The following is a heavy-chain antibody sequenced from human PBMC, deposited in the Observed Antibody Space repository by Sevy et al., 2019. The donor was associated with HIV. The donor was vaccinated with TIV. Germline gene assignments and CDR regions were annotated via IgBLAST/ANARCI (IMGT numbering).Heavy chain of an antibody. CDR3: ARAPPVVVVPGAPSWFDP. Sequence: SGTLSLTCAVYGGSFSGYYWNWIRQSPGKGLEWIGEINHSGSTHYNPSLKSRVTISVETSKNQFSLRLNSVTAADTAVYYCARAPPVVVVPGAPSWFDPWGQGTLVTVSS. V-gene: IGHV4-34*01. CDR1: GGSFSGYY. J-gene: IGHJ5*02. CDR2: INHSGST. D-gene: IGHD2-2*01.